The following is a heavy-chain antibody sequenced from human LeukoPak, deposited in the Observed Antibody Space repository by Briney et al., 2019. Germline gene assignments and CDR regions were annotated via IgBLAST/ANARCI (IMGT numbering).Heavy chain of an antibody. J-gene: IGHJ6*04. CDR1: GFTFSNYK. CDR2: ISRSSSYI. D-gene: IGHD3-10*02. CDR3: AELGITMIGGV. V-gene: IGHV3-21*01. Sequence: GGSLRLSCVASGFTFSNYKMNWVRQAPGKGLEWVSSISRSSSYIYYADSLTGRFTISRDNAKNSLYLQMNSLRAEDTAVYYCAELGITMIGGVWGKGTTVTISS.